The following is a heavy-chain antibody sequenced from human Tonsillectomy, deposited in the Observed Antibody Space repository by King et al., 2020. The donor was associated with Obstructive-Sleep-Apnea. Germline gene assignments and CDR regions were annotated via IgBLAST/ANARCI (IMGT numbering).Heavy chain of an antibody. CDR1: GFIVSNNY. D-gene: IGHD5-24*01. CDR2: IYRGGST. J-gene: IGHJ6*02. V-gene: IGHV3-66*01. Sequence: VQLVESGGALVQPGGSLRLSCATSGFIVSNNYMSWVRQAPGKGLEWFSVIYRGGSTHYADSVKGSFTISRDNSKNTLYLQMNSLRAEDTAVYYCSRGHRDHYSRGIDAWGQGTTVTVSS. CDR3: SRGHRDHYSRGIDA.